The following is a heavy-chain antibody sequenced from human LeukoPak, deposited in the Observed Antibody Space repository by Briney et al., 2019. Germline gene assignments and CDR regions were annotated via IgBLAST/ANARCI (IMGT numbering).Heavy chain of an antibody. D-gene: IGHD6-6*01. CDR1: GYTFTDYY. V-gene: IGHV1-2*02. CDR3: ARVYSSSRSWGFDY. Sequence: ASVKVSCKASGYTFTDYYMHWVRQAPGQGLEWMGWINPDSGATNFAQKFRGRVTMTRDTSISTAYMEVSSLRSDDTAVYYCARVYSSSRSWGFDYWGQGTLVTVSS. CDR2: INPDSGAT. J-gene: IGHJ4*02.